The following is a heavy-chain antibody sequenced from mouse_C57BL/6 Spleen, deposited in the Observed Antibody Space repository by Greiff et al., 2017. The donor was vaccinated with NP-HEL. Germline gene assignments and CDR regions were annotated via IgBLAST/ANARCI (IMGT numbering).Heavy chain of an antibody. CDR1: GFTFTSYW. Sequence: VQLQQPGTELVKPGASVKLSCKASGFTFTSYWMHWVQQTPGQGLEWIGNINPSNGGTNYTEKFKSKATLTVDKSSSTAYMQLSSLTSEYSAVDYCARGLLRYYFDYWGQGTTLTVSS. V-gene: IGHV1-53*01. D-gene: IGHD1-1*01. J-gene: IGHJ2*01. CDR3: ARGLLRYYFDY. CDR2: INPSNGGT.